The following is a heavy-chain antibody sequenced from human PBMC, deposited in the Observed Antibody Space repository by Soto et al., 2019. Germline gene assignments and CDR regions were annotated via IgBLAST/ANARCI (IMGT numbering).Heavy chain of an antibody. D-gene: IGHD3-10*01. CDR1: GGTFSSYA. V-gene: IGHV1-69*12. CDR3: ARQGSNEYYYYGREV. CDR2: IIRIFGTP. Sequence: QVQLVQSGAEVKKPGSSVKVSCKASGGTFSSYAINWVRQAPGHGLEWMGGIIRIFGTPDYAQRFQGRVTITADESTSTADMELSSLRSEDTAVYYWARQGSNEYYYYGREVWGQGTTVTVSS. J-gene: IGHJ6*02.